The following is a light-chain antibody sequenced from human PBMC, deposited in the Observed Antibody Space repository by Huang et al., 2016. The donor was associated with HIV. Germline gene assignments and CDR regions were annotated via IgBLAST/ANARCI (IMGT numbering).Light chain of an antibody. CDR2: ATY. CDR3: QQSYSTHWT. V-gene: IGKV1-39*01. CDR1: QSITNF. J-gene: IGKJ1*01. Sequence: DIQMTQSPSSLSASVGDRVTITCRASQSITNFLNWYQQKPGKAPKLLIYATYSLESGVPSRFSGSGSGTYFTLAISSLQPEDFATYDCQQSYSTHWTFGQGTKVEVK.